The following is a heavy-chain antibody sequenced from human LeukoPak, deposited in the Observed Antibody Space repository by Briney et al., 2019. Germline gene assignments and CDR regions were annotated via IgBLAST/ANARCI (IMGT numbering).Heavy chain of an antibody. CDR3: VRGPGRGYDLEP. CDR1: AGSICNSY. D-gene: IGHD3-22*01. CDR2: ISTGGDI. J-gene: IGHJ5*02. Sequence: SDTLSLTCTVSAGSICNSYCSWARQPPGKGLEFIGYISTGGDINYNPPLRSRATMSINTSNNQLSLTLTSVTTADTAVYFCVRGPGRGYDLEPWGQGSLVTVSS. V-gene: IGHV4-4*08.